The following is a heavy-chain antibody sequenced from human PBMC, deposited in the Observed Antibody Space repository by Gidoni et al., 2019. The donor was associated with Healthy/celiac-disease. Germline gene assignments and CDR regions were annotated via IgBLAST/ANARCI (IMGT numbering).Heavy chain of an antibody. CDR1: GFTFSSYE. CDR3: ARDTRRAGDYDILTGEYRSVGPFDY. J-gene: IGHJ4*02. CDR2: ISSSGSTI. Sequence: EVQPVESGGGLVQPGGSLRLSCAASGFTFSSYELNWVRQAPGKGLEWVSYISSSGSTIYYADSVKGRFTISRDNAKNSLYLQMNSLRAEDTAVYYCARDTRRAGDYDILTGEYRSVGPFDYWGQGTLVTVSS. D-gene: IGHD3-9*01. V-gene: IGHV3-48*03.